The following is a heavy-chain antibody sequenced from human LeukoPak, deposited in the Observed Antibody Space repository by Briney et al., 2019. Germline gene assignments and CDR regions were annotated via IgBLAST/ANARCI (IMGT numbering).Heavy chain of an antibody. CDR1: GYTFTGYY. CDR3: AREGIAAAGYDY. J-gene: IGHJ4*02. D-gene: IGHD6-13*01. V-gene: IGHV1-2*02. Sequence: ASVKVSCKASGYTFTGYYMHWVRQAPGQGLEWMGWINPNSGGTNYAQKFQGRVTMTRDTSIGTAYMELSRLRSDDTAVYYCAREGIAAAGYDYWGQGTLVTVSS. CDR2: INPNSGGT.